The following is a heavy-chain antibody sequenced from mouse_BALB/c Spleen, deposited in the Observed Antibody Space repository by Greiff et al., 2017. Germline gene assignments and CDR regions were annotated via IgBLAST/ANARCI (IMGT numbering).Heavy chain of an antibody. J-gene: IGHJ3*01. D-gene: IGHD1-1*01. CDR3: ARASSVVATH. V-gene: IGHV1-7*01. Sequence: QVHVKQSGAELAKPGASVKMSCKASGYTFTSYWMHWVKQRPGQGLEWIGYINPSTGYTEYNQKFKGKATLTVDKSSSTAYMQLSSLTSEDSAVYYCARASSVVATHWGQGTLVTVSA. CDR2: INPSTGYT. CDR1: GYTFTSYW.